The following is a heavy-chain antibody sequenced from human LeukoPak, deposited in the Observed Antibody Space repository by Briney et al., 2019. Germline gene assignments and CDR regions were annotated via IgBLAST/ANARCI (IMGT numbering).Heavy chain of an antibody. D-gene: IGHD2-15*01. CDR3: AKDRGGGFDY. V-gene: IGHV3-23*01. CDR1: GFTFSSYS. J-gene: IGHJ4*02. Sequence: GGSLRLSCAASGFTFSSYSMNWVRQAPGKGLEWVSSVTDSAGSTHYADSVKGRFTISRDNSKNTLYLQMNSLRAEDTAVYYCAKDRGGGFDYWGQGTLVTVSS. CDR2: VTDSAGST.